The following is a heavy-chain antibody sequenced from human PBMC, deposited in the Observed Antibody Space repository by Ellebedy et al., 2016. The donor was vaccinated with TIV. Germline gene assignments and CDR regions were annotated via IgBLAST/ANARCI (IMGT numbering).Heavy chain of an antibody. V-gene: IGHV1-46*01. CDR3: ARGDKYYYDSSGYYYTY. Sequence: ASVKVSCKASGYTFTSYYMYWVRQAPGQGPEWMGRINPSGGSTNYAQKFQGRVTMTRDTSTSTVYMELSSLRSEDTAVYYCARGDKYYYDSSGYYYTYWGQGTLVTVSS. CDR2: INPSGGST. J-gene: IGHJ4*02. CDR1: GYTFTSYY. D-gene: IGHD3-22*01.